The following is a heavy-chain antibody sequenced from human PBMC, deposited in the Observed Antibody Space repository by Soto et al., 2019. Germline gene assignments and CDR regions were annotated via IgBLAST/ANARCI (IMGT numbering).Heavy chain of an antibody. CDR2: ISHDGSVT. D-gene: IGHD2-15*01. J-gene: IGHJ4*02. Sequence: GGSLRLSCAASGFTFGSYLIHWARQAPWKGLVWVSRISHDGSVTSYADSVKGRFTISRDDAKNTLYLQMDSLRDEDTAVYYCATDIACKTDYWGQGTLITVCS. CDR3: ATDIACKTDY. CDR1: GFTFGSYL. V-gene: IGHV3-74*01.